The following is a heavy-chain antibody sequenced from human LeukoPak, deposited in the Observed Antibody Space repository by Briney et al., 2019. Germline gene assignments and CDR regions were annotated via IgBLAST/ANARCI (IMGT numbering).Heavy chain of an antibody. J-gene: IGHJ4*02. Sequence: GGSLRLSCAASGFTVSSNYMSWVRQAPGKGLEWVSVIYSGGSTYYAASVKGRFTISRDNSKNTLYLQMNSLRAEDTAVYYCARSPGYSSGWYYFDSWGQGTLVTVSA. CDR2: IYSGGST. CDR3: ARSPGYSSGWYYFDS. CDR1: GFTVSSNY. D-gene: IGHD6-19*01. V-gene: IGHV3-53*01.